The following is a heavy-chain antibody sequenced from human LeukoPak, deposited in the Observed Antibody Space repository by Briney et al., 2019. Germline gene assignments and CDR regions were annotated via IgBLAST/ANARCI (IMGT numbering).Heavy chain of an antibody. CDR3: ARAEMVYAEGYWYFDL. CDR2: IYYSVRT. J-gene: IGHJ2*01. D-gene: IGHD2-8*01. CDR1: GGSISSYY. Sequence: SETLSLTCTVSGGSISSYYWSWIRQSPGKGLEWIGSIYYSVRTYYNPSLTSRVTISADTSTNQFSLRLSSVTAADTAVYYCARAEMVYAEGYWYFDLWGRGTLVTVSS. V-gene: IGHV4-59*12.